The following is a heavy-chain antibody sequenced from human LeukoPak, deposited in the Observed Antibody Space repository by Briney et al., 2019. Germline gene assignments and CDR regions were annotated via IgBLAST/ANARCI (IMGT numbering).Heavy chain of an antibody. CDR2: IYTSGST. V-gene: IGHV4-4*07. J-gene: IGHJ4*02. CDR3: ARESNDYVWWSYRYTPMIDY. D-gene: IGHD3-16*02. CDR1: GGSISSYY. Sequence: SETLSLTCTVSGGSISSYYWSWIRQPAGKGLEWIGRIYTSGSTNYNPSLKSRVTMSVDTSKNQFSLKLSSVTAADTAVYYCARESNDYVWWSYRYTPMIDYWGQGTLVTVSS.